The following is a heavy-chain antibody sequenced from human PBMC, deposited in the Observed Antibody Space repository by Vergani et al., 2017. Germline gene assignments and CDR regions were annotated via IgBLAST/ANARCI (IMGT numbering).Heavy chain of an antibody. CDR2: FDPEDGET. CDR1: AYTLTELS. J-gene: IGHJ6*03. D-gene: IGHD2-8*01. Sequence: QVQLVQSGAEVKKPGASVKVSCKVSAYTLTELSMHWVRQAPGKGLEWMGGFDPEDGETIYAQKFQGRVTMTEDTSTDTAYMELSSLRSEDTAVYYCATVMAGTDSLYYYYYMDVWGKGTTVTVSS. V-gene: IGHV1-24*01. CDR3: ATVMAGTDSLYYYYYMDV.